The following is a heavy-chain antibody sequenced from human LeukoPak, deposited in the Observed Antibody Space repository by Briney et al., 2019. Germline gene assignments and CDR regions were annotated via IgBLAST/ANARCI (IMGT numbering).Heavy chain of an antibody. Sequence: PSETLSLTCTVSGGSISSYYWSWIRQPAGKGLEWIGRIYTSGSTNYNPSLKSRVTISVDKSKNQFSLKLSSVTAADTAVYYCARVPLTWGSVYYYMDVWGKGTTVTVSS. CDR2: IYTSGST. J-gene: IGHJ6*03. CDR3: ARVPLTWGSVYYYMDV. V-gene: IGHV4-4*07. CDR1: GGSISSYY. D-gene: IGHD7-27*01.